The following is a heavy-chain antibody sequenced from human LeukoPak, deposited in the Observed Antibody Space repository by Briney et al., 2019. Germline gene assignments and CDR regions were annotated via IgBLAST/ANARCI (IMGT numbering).Heavy chain of an antibody. CDR2: INSDGSIT. J-gene: IGHJ6*02. CDR1: GFTFSTFW. Sequence: GGSLRLSCAAPGFTFSTFWMHWVRQAPGKGLVWVSGINSDGSITTYADSAKGRFTISRDNAENTLYLQMNSLGAEDTAVYYCARGRYYGMDVWGQGTTVTVSS. CDR3: ARGRYYGMDV. V-gene: IGHV3-74*03.